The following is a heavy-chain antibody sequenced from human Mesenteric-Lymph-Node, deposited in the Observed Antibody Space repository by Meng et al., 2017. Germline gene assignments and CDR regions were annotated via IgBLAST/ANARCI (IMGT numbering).Heavy chain of an antibody. Sequence: GESLKISCAASGFTFSFYAMHWVRQAPGKGLEFVSAINGNGGSTYYANSVKGRFTISRDNSKNTLYLQMNSLRAEDTAVYYCAKDSFVVVPAAPFYFDYWGQGTLVTVSS. D-gene: IGHD2-2*01. CDR3: AKDSFVVVPAAPFYFDY. J-gene: IGHJ4*02. V-gene: IGHV3-64*01. CDR1: GFTFSFYA. CDR2: INGNGGST.